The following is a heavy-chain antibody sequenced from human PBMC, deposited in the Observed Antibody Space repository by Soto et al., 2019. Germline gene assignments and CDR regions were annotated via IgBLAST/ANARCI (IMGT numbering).Heavy chain of an antibody. CDR1: GFTFSGYA. CDR2: ISGNGGTT. D-gene: IGHD6-19*01. J-gene: IGHJ4*02. V-gene: IGHV3-23*01. CDR3: AKEKMSSGSNYFDY. Sequence: GGSLRLSCAASGFTFSGYAMSWVRQAPGKGLEWVSSISGNGGTTYYADSVKGRFTISRDNSKNTLYLQMNSLRAEDTAVYYCAKEKMSSGSNYFDYWGQGTLVTVSS.